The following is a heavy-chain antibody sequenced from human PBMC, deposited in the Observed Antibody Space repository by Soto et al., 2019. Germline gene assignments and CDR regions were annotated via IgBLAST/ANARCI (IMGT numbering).Heavy chain of an antibody. CDR3: ARTYDGSGPNSGGYGFDI. V-gene: IGHV4-31*02. D-gene: IGHD3-22*01. J-gene: IGHJ3*02. CDR2: IYYSGST. Sequence: SETLSLTCTVSGGSIGSGGYYWSWIRQHPGKGLEWIGYIYYSGSTYYNPSLKSRVTISVDTSKNQFSLKLSSVTAADTAVYYCARTYDGSGPNSGGYGFDIWGQGTMVTVSS. CDR1: GGSIGSGGYY.